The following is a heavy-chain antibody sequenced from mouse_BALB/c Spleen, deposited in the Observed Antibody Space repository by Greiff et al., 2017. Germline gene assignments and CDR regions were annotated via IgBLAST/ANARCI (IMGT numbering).Heavy chain of an antibody. CDR1: GFSLTSYG. J-gene: IGHJ2*01. V-gene: IGHV2-9*02. D-gene: IGHD1-1*01. Sequence: VQLVESGPGLVAPSQSLSITCTVSGFSLTSYGVHWVRQPPGKGLEWLGVIWAGGSTNYNSALMSRLSIRKDNSKSQVFLKMNSLQTDDTAMYYCARSYYGSKGDFDYWGQGTTLTVSS. CDR2: IWAGGST. CDR3: ARSYYGSKGDFDY.